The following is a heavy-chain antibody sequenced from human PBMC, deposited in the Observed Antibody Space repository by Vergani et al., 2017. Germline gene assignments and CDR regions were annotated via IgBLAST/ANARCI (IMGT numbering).Heavy chain of an antibody. V-gene: IGHV3-66*02. Sequence: ELQLVESGGGLVQPGGSLRLSCAASGSTFSGYYMTWVRQAPGQGLEWVSHIYSGDETYYADSVKGRVTISSDTSKNTLHLQINNLRVEDTAVYYCAKGNYYGSETYVDPWGQGTLVTVSA. D-gene: IGHD3-10*01. CDR3: AKGNYYGSETYVDP. CDR1: GSTFSGYY. CDR2: IYSGDET. J-gene: IGHJ5*01.